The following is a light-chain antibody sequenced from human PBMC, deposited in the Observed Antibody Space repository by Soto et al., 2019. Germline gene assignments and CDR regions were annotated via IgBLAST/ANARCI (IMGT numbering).Light chain of an antibody. CDR3: CSFAGASTYV. CDR2: EVN. Sequence: QSVLTQPASVSGSPGQSITISCTGTSSDVGLYNIVSWYQQHPGKAPKLLIYEVNKRPSGVSTRFSGAKSGNTASLTISGLQAEEEADYHCCSFAGASTYVFGGGTKVTVL. V-gene: IGLV2-23*02. J-gene: IGLJ1*01. CDR1: SSDVGLYNI.